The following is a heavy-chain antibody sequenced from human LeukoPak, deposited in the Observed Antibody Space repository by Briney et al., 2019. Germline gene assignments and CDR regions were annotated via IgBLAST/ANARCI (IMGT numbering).Heavy chain of an antibody. CDR3: ASSVGATSDY. CDR1: GFTFSSYE. D-gene: IGHD1-26*01. CDR2: ISSSDTTI. V-gene: IGHV3-48*03. Sequence: PGGSLRLSCAASGFTFSSYEMTWVRQAPGKGLEWVSNISSSDTTIHYADSVKGRFTISRDNARNSLYLQMNSLRAEDTAVYYCASSVGATSDYWGQGALVTVSS. J-gene: IGHJ4*02.